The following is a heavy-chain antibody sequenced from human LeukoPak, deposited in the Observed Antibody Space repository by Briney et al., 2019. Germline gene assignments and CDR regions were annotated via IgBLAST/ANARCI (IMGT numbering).Heavy chain of an antibody. Sequence: KTSETLSLTCTVSGGSISSSSYYWGWIRQPPGKGLEWIGSIYYSGSTYYNPSLKSRVTISVDTSKNQFSLKLSSVTAADTAVYYCARGTPRRPWATWRKAAYYFDYWGQGTLVTVSS. CDR3: ARGTPRRPWATWRKAAYYFDY. CDR1: GGSISSSSYY. CDR2: IYYSGST. V-gene: IGHV4-39*01. J-gene: IGHJ4*02. D-gene: IGHD6-25*01.